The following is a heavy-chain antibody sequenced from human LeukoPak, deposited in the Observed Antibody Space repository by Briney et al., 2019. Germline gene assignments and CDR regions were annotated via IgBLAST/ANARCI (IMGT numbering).Heavy chain of an antibody. CDR2: IYPGDSDT. Sequence: GESLKISCKGSGYSFTNYWICWVRQMPGKGLEWMGIIYPGDSDTRYSPSFQGQVTISADKSISTAYLEWSSLKASDTAMYYCARHGDTATSNWFDPWGQGTLVTVSS. D-gene: IGHD5-18*01. V-gene: IGHV5-51*01. CDR3: ARHGDTATSNWFDP. CDR1: GYSFTNYW. J-gene: IGHJ5*02.